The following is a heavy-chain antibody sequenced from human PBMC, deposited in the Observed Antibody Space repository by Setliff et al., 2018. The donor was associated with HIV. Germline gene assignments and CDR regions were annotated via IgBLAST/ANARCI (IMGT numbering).Heavy chain of an antibody. Sequence: GESLRLSCAASGFTFVNHDIEWVRQAPGKGLEWVSHIGTAGDTYYLGSVKGRFTISREDARNSGYLQMNSLRDDDTAVYFCARTAYYRDSSGYYSVAFDMWGPGTMVTVSS. CDR1: GFTFVNHD. V-gene: IGHV3-13*01. J-gene: IGHJ3*02. CDR3: ARTAYYRDSSGYYSVAFDM. D-gene: IGHD3-22*01. CDR2: IGTAGDT.